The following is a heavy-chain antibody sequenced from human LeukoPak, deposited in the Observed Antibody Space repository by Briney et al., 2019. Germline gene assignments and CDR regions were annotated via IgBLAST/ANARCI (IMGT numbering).Heavy chain of an antibody. D-gene: IGHD1-26*01. V-gene: IGHV3-30*18. J-gene: IGHJ4*02. CDR1: GFTFSSYG. Sequence: GGSLRLSCAASGFTFSSYGMHWVRQAPGKGLEWVVVISYDGSNKNYASSVKGRFTISRDNSKNTLYLQMNSLRAEDTAVYYCAKDHGSGSYQLDYFDYWGQGTLVTVSS. CDR2: ISYDGSNK. CDR3: AKDHGSGSYQLDYFDY.